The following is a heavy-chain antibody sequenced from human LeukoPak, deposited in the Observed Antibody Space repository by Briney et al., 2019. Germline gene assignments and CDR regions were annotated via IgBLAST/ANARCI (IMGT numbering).Heavy chain of an antibody. D-gene: IGHD6-13*01. J-gene: IGHJ4*02. CDR1: GGSFSGYY. CDR2: IYYSGST. CDR3: AREMAAAGHFDY. Sequence: PSETLSLTCAVYGGSFSGYYWNWVRLHPGKGLEWIGYIYYSGSTYYNPSLKSRVTISVDTSKNQFSLKLSSVTAADTAVYYCAREMAAAGHFDYWGQGALVTVSS. V-gene: IGHV4-31*11.